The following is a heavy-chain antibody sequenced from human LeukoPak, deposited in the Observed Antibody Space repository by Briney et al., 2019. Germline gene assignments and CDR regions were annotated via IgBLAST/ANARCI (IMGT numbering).Heavy chain of an antibody. J-gene: IGHJ4*02. D-gene: IGHD4-17*01. Sequence: GGSLRLSCAASAFTFSYYAMSWVRQAPGRGLEWVSAISGSGSTHCADPVKGRFTISRDNSKNTLYLQMNSLRAEDTAVYYCAKDPTATVDGWGQGTLVTVSS. V-gene: IGHV3-23*01. CDR1: AFTFSYYA. CDR3: AKDPTATVDG. CDR2: ISGSGST.